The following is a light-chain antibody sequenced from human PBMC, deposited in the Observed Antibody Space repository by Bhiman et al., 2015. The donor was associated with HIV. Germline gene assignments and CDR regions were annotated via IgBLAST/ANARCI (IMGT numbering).Light chain of an antibody. CDR1: ISDVGFYNY. V-gene: IGLV2-8*01. J-gene: IGLJ2*01. CDR2: EVN. Sequence: QSALTQPPSASGSPGQSVTISCTGTISDVGFYNYVSWYQHHPGKAPKLMIYEVNKRPSGVPDRFSGSKSGNTASLTVSGLQAEDEADYYCSSFVGSNNLIFAGGTKLTVL. CDR3: SSFVGSNNLI.